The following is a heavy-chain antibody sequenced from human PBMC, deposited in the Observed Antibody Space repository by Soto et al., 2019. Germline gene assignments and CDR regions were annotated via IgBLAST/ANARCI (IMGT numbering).Heavy chain of an antibody. V-gene: IGHV3-23*01. J-gene: IGHJ4*02. CDR1: GLTFSGYG. Sequence: EVQLLESGGGLVQPGGSLRLSCAASGLTFSGYGMSWVRQAPGTGLEWVSAISGSGSTTYYADSVKGRFTISRDDSKNILCLQMNSLRGEDTAVYYCVTRSRGLQSSPPRLDSWGQGTLVTVSS. CDR3: VTRSRGLQSSPPRLDS. D-gene: IGHD4-4*01. CDR2: ISGSGSTT.